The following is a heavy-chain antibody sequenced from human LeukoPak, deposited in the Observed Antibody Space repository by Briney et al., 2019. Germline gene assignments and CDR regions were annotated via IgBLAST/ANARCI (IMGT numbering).Heavy chain of an antibody. V-gene: IGHV4-59*01. D-gene: IGHD2-15*01. CDR2: IYYSGST. Sequence: SETLSLTCTVSGGSISSYYWSWIRQPPGKGLEWIGYIYYSGSTNYNPSLKSRVTISVDTSKNQFSLKLSSVTAADTAVYYCARDGCSGSSCYATYDAFDIWGQGTMVTVSS. CDR3: ARDGCSGSSCYATYDAFDI. J-gene: IGHJ3*02. CDR1: GGSISSYY.